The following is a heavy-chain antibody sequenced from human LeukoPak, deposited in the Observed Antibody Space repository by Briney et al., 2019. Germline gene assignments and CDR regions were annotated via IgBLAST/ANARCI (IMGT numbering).Heavy chain of an antibody. CDR1: GFTFRSYA. V-gene: IGHV3-23*01. Sequence: GGSLRLSCVASGFTFRSYAMTWVRQGPGRGLEWVSTISNSGGHTYYADSVKGRFAISRDNVNNFLHLQMDNLRVEDTAVYFCAKDIYSSRSYCSDYWGQGTLVTVSS. CDR3: AKDIYSSRSYCSDY. J-gene: IGHJ4*02. D-gene: IGHD6-13*01. CDR2: ISNSGGHT.